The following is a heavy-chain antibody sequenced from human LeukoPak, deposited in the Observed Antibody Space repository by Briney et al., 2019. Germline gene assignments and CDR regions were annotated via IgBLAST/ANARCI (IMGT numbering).Heavy chain of an antibody. CDR2: ITSSGDGT. D-gene: IGHD3-16*01. Sequence: GGSLRLSCAASGFTFSIYAMSWVRQAPGKGLQWVSSITSSGDGTYYADSVKGRFTISRDNAKNSLYLQMNSLRAEDTAVYYCAREEGESFDYWGQGTLVTVSS. CDR3: AREEGESFDY. CDR1: GFTFSIYA. J-gene: IGHJ4*02. V-gene: IGHV3-23*01.